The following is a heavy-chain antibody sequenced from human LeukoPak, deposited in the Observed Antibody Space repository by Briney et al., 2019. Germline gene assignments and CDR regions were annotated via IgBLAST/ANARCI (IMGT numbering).Heavy chain of an antibody. CDR2: IYYSGST. J-gene: IGHJ4*02. CDR1: GGSFSGYY. Sequence: SETLSLTCAVYGGSFSGYYWSWIRQPPGKGLEWIGYIYYSGSTNHNPSLKSRVTISVDTSKNQFSLKLSSVTAADTAVYYCASGTPTVTSLGYWGQGTLVTVSS. CDR3: ASGTPTVTSLGY. V-gene: IGHV4-34*11. D-gene: IGHD4-17*01.